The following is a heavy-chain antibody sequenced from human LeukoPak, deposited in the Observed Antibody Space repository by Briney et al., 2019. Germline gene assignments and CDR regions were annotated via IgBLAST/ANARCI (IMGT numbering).Heavy chain of an antibody. Sequence: SETLSLTCAVSGYSISSGYYWGWIRQPPGKGLEWIGSIYHSGSTYYNPSPKSRVTISVDTSKNQFSLKLSSVTAADTAVYYCATFADIVVVPAAIPRLSWGQGTLVTVSS. V-gene: IGHV4-38-2*01. CDR3: ATFADIVVVPAAIPRLS. D-gene: IGHD2-2*01. CDR1: GYSISSGYY. J-gene: IGHJ4*02. CDR2: IYHSGST.